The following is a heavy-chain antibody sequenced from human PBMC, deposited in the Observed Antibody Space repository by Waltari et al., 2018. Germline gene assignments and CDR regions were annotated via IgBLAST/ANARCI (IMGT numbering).Heavy chain of an antibody. J-gene: IGHJ4*02. CDR1: GYSISSGYY. CDR2: IYHSGST. Sequence: QVQLQESGPGLVKPSETLSLTCAVSGYSISSGYYWGWIRQPPGKGLEGIGSIYHSGSTYYNPSLKSRVTISVDTSKNQFSLKLSSVTAADTAVYYCARHRGSSGSYYGYWGQGTLVTVSS. CDR3: ARHRGSSGSYYGY. V-gene: IGHV4-38-2*01. D-gene: IGHD1-26*01.